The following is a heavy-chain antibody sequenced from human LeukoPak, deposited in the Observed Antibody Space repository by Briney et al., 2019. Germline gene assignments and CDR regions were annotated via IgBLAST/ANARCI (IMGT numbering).Heavy chain of an antibody. CDR1: GLTFSNYA. D-gene: IGHD3-22*01. CDR3: AKVSDYYDSSGFYDY. J-gene: IGHJ4*02. CDR2: ISGSGGST. V-gene: IGHV3-23*01. Sequence: PGGSLRLSCAASGLTFSNYAVTWVRQAPGKGLEWVSAISGSGGSTYYADSVKGRFTISRDNSKNTLYLQMNSLRAEDTAVYYCAKVSDYYDSSGFYDYWGQGTLVTVSS.